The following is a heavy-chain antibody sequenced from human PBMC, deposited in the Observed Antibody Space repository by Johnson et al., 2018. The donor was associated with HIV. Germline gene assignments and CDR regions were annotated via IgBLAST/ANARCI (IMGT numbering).Heavy chain of an antibody. V-gene: IGHV3-30-3*01. CDR1: GFPFRDSA. CDR3: AKDQGWFGEFMNAFDI. Sequence: QMHLVESGGGVVQPGRSLRLSCAASGFPFRDSAMHWVRQAPGRGMEWLAVIIFDGVYKHHAESVRGRFTISRDNSKATLYLQMNSLRAEDTAVYYCAKDQGWFGEFMNAFDIWGQGTMVTVSS. CDR2: IIFDGVYK. J-gene: IGHJ3*02. D-gene: IGHD3-10*01.